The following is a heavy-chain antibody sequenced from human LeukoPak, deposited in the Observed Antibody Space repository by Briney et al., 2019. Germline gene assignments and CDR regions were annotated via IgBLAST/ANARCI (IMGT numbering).Heavy chain of an antibody. D-gene: IGHD3-3*01. CDR2: ISSSSSYT. V-gene: IGHV3-11*06. CDR3: ARTYYDFKVDP. Sequence: GGSLRLSCAASGFTFSDYYMSWIRQAPGKGLEWVSYISSSSSYTNYADSVKGRFTISRDNAKNSLYLQMNSLRAEDTAVYYCARTYYDFKVDPWGQGTLVTVSS. CDR1: GFTFSDYY. J-gene: IGHJ5*02.